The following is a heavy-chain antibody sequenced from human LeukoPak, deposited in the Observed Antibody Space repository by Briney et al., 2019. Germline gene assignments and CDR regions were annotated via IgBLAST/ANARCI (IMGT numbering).Heavy chain of an antibody. CDR1: GYTFTSYD. V-gene: IGHV1-2*02. CDR2: INPNSGGT. D-gene: IGHD3-3*01. CDR3: ARAPHQLRFLEWSPHGWFDP. Sequence: ASVKVSCKASGYTFTSYDINWVRQAPGQGLEWMGWINPNSGGTNYAQKFQGRVTMTRDTSISTAYMELSRLRSDDTAVYYCARAPHQLRFLEWSPHGWFDPWGQGTLVTVSS. J-gene: IGHJ5*02.